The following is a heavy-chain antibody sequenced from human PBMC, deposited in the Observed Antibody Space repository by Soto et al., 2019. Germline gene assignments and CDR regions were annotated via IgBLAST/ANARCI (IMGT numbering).Heavy chain of an antibody. CDR2: SSYTGNT. CDR1: GASITTGNYY. Sequence: SETLSLTCTLSGASITTGNYYWGWIRQPPGKGLQWIGSSSYTGNTYFNPSLRSRVTISVDTSKNQFSLRLTSVTAADTAVYYCVRPDSSSWAAPFGSWGQGTLVTVSS. J-gene: IGHJ4*02. CDR3: VRPDSSSWAAPFGS. D-gene: IGHD3-22*01. V-gene: IGHV4-39*01.